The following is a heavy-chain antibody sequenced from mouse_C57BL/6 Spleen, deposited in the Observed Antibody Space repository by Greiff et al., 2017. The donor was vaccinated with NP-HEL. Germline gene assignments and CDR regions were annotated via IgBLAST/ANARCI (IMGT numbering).Heavy chain of an antibody. Sequence: QVQLQQSGAELAKPGASVKLSCKASGYTFTSYWMHWVKQRPGQGLEWIGYINPSSGYTKYNQKFKDKATLTADKSSSTAYMQLSSLTYEDSAVYYCARDTTVVAKAMDYWGQGTSVTVSS. CDR3: ARDTTVVAKAMDY. CDR1: GYTFTSYW. CDR2: INPSSGYT. D-gene: IGHD1-1*01. V-gene: IGHV1-7*01. J-gene: IGHJ4*01.